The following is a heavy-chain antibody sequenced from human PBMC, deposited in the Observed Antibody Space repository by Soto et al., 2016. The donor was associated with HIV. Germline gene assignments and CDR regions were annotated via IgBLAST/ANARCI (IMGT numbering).Heavy chain of an antibody. CDR2: ISGSGNNT. J-gene: IGHJ4*02. D-gene: IGHD6-19*01. CDR3: ANGQWLARY. CDR1: GFTFSSYA. Sequence: EVQLLESGGGLVQPGGSLRLSCAASGFTFSSYAMSWVRQAPGKGLEWVSGISGSGNNTYYADSVKGRFTISRDNSKNTLYLQMNSLRAEDTAVYYCANGQWLARYWGQGTLVIVSS. V-gene: IGHV3-23*01.